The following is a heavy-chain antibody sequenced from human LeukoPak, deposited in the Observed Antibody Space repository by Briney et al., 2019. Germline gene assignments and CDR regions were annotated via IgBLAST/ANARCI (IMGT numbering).Heavy chain of an antibody. CDR1: GFAFSSYA. Sequence: TGGSLRLSCAASGFAFSSYAMSWVRQAPVKGLEWVSAVSGSGISTYYADSVKGRFTISRDNSKNTLHLQMNSLRVEDTAVYYCAAIYCSSSSCYAFDYWGQGTLVTVPS. D-gene: IGHD2-2*01. V-gene: IGHV3-23*01. CDR3: AAIYCSSSSCYAFDY. CDR2: VSGSGIST. J-gene: IGHJ4*02.